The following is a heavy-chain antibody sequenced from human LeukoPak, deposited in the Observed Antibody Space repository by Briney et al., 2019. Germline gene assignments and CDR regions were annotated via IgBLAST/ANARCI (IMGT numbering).Heavy chain of an antibody. CDR3: ARRSGIAAAETDY. D-gene: IGHD6-13*01. CDR2: IYPGDSDT. J-gene: IGHJ4*02. CDR1: EYSFTSYW. Sequence: GESLKISCKGSEYSFTSYWIGWVRQMPGKGLEWMGIIYPGDSDTRYSPSFQGQVTISVDKSISTAYLQWSSLKASDSAMYYCARRSGIAAAETDYWGQGTLVTVSS. V-gene: IGHV5-51*01.